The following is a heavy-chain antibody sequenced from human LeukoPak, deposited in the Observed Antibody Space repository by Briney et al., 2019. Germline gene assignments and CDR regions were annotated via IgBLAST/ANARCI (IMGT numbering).Heavy chain of an antibody. CDR2: ISDDGSNK. CDR3: VRDRHGEPVVY. CDR1: GYSFSTYA. D-gene: IGHD2-21*01. J-gene: IGHJ4*02. Sequence: GGSLRLSCAASGYSFSTYAMHWVRQAPGKGLEWVAIISDDGSNKYYADSVKGRFTTSRDNSKNTLYLQMNSLRAEDTAVYYCVRDRHGEPVVYWGQGTLVTASS. V-gene: IGHV3-30-3*01.